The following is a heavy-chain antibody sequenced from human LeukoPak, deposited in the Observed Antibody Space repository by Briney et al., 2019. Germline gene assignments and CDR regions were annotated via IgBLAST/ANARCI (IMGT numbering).Heavy chain of an antibody. D-gene: IGHD2-15*01. CDR3: ARDPGFWRDSGVVVAAYYYYMDV. CDR1: GFNVRRNY. V-gene: IGHV3-66*01. Sequence: GGSLRLSCAASGFNVRRNYMSWVRQAPGKGLEWVSAIYAAGNTYHSDSVKGRFTVSRDDSKNTLYLQMNSLRAEDTAVYYCARDPGFWRDSGVVVAAYYYYMDVWGKGTTVTVSS. J-gene: IGHJ6*03. CDR2: IYAAGNT.